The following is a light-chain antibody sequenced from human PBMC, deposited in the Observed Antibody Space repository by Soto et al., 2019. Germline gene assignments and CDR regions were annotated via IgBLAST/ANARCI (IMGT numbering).Light chain of an antibody. J-gene: IGLJ3*02. Sequence: QAVVTQPPSVSGAPGQRVTISCTGSSSNIGAGYDVHWYQQLPGTAPKLLIYGNNNRPSGVPDRFSGSKSGTSASLAITGLQAEDEADYYCQSYYSSMNGWVFGGGTKLTVL. CDR1: SSNIGAGYD. CDR2: GNN. V-gene: IGLV1-40*01. CDR3: QSYYSSMNGWV.